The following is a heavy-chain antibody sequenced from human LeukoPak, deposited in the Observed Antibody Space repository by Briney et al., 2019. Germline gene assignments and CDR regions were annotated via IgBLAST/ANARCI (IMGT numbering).Heavy chain of an antibody. CDR2: ISYDGSNK. CDR3: AKDIEEWLVKGGGCFDY. Sequence: GGSLRLSCAASGFTFSSYSMHWVRQAPGKGLEWVAVISYDGSNKYYADSVKGRFTISRDNSKNTLYLQMNSLRAEDTAVYYCAKDIEEWLVKGGGCFDYWGQGTLVTVSS. V-gene: IGHV3-30*18. J-gene: IGHJ4*02. D-gene: IGHD6-19*01. CDR1: GFTFSSYS.